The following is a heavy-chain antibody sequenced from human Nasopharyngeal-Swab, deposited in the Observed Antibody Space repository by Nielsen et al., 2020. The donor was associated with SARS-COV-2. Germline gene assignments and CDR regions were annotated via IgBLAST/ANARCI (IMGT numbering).Heavy chain of an antibody. CDR1: GDSVSSSSAA. V-gene: IGHV6-1*01. Sequence: SQTLSLTCAISGDSVSSSSAACPPPTPSPSRGLEWLGRTYYRSKWYNDYAVSVKSRITINPDTSKNQFSLHLNSVTPEDTAVYYCARARGAYGDYYYYYYTDVWGKGTTVTVSS. CDR2: TYYRSKWYN. CDR3: ARARGAYGDYYYYYYTDV. J-gene: IGHJ6*03. D-gene: IGHD4-17*01.